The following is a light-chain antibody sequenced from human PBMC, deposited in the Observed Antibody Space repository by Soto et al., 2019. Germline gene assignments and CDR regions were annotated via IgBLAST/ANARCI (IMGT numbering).Light chain of an antibody. V-gene: IGLV2-14*01. Sequence: QSALTQPASVSGSPGQSITISCTGTNSDVGGYDRVSWYQQHPGKAPKLLISEVTNRPPGVSNRFSGSKSGNTASLTISGLQAEDEADYYCSSYTTNITPVVFGGGTKVTVL. CDR1: NSDVGGYDR. CDR3: SSYTTNITPVV. CDR2: EVT. J-gene: IGLJ2*01.